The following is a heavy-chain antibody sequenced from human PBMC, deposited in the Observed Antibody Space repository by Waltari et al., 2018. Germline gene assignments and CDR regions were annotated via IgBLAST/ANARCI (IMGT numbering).Heavy chain of an antibody. CDR2: ISGSGGNT. V-gene: IGHV3-23*01. Sequence: EVQLLESGGGLVQPGGSLRLSCAASGFTFSSYAMSWVRQAPGKGLEWVSGISGSGGNTYYADSVKGRFTISRDNSKNTLYLQMNSLSAEDTAVYYCAKDAPRGGYCSSTSCYFAFDIWRQGTMVTVSS. CDR1: GFTFSSYA. D-gene: IGHD2-2*01. CDR3: AKDAPRGGYCSSTSCYFAFDI. J-gene: IGHJ3*02.